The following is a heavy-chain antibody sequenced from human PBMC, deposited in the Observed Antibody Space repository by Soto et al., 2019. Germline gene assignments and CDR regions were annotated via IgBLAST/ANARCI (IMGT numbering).Heavy chain of an antibody. J-gene: IGHJ6*02. V-gene: IGHV4-30-4*01. D-gene: IGHD3-16*01. CDR1: GGSISSGDSY. Sequence: SETLSLTCTVSGGSISSGDSYWSWIRQSPGKGLEWIGYTYHSGSPYYNPSLESRVTISVDTSKNQFSLKLNSVTAADTAVYYCAREGAASYSYYYGTDVWGQGTTVTVSS. CDR2: TYHSGSP. CDR3: AREGAASYSYYYGTDV.